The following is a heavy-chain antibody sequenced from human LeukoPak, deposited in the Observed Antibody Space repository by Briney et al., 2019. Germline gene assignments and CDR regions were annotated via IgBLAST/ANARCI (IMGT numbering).Heavy chain of an antibody. CDR2: ITNDGSST. CDR3: AREGDCSTTNCYMSLYYYYGMDI. Sequence: GGSLRLSCAASGFTFNDAWMNWVRQAPGKGLEWVSRITNDGSSTTYADSVKGRFTISRDNAKNMLYLQVNSLRAEDTAVYYCAREGDCSTTNCYMSLYYYYGMDIWGQGTTVTVSS. V-gene: IGHV3-74*01. J-gene: IGHJ6*02. D-gene: IGHD2-2*02. CDR1: GFTFNDAW.